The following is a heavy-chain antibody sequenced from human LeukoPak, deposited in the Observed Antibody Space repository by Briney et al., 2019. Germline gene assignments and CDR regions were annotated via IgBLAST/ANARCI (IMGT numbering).Heavy chain of an antibody. Sequence: GGSLRLSCAASGFTFSSYAMSWVRQAPGKGLEWVSAISGSGGSTYYADSVKGRFTISRDNSKNALYLQMNSLRAEDTAVYYCAKAIVAMGHAFDIWGQGTMVTVSS. J-gene: IGHJ3*02. CDR2: ISGSGGST. V-gene: IGHV3-23*01. D-gene: IGHD5-12*01. CDR1: GFTFSSYA. CDR3: AKAIVAMGHAFDI.